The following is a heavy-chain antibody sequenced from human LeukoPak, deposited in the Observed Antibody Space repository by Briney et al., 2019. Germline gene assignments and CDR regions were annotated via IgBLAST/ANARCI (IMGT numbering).Heavy chain of an antibody. Sequence: PGGSLRLSCVASGFTFSNYAMSWVRQAPGKGLYWVSAITSGGSTYYADSVKGRFTISRDNSKNTLYLQMNSLRAEDTAVYYCAKGDYSNYVRSYFDYWGQGTLVTVSS. J-gene: IGHJ4*02. V-gene: IGHV3-23*01. CDR2: ITSGGST. CDR3: AKGDYSNYVRSYFDY. D-gene: IGHD4-11*01. CDR1: GFTFSNYA.